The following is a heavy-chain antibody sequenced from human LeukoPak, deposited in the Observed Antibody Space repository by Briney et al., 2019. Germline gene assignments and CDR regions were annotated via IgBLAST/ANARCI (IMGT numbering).Heavy chain of an antibody. CDR3: ARETSQKGAHYMDV. D-gene: IGHD3-16*01. CDR2: IYYSGST. V-gene: IGHV4-39*07. CDR1: GGSISSSTYY. Sequence: SETLSLTCTVSGGSISSSTYYWDWIRQPPGKGLEWIGNIYYSGSTYYNPSLRSRVTISVDTSKNQFSLKLSSVTAADTAVYYCARETSQKGAHYMDVWGKGTTVTISS. J-gene: IGHJ6*03.